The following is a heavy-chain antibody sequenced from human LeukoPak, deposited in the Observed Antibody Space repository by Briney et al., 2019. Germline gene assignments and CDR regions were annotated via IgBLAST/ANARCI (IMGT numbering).Heavy chain of an antibody. V-gene: IGHV4-39*01. D-gene: IGHD3-22*01. Sequence: PSETLSLTCTVSVGSINSSSHYCGWIRQPPGKGLEWIGSIYYSGSTYYNPSLKSRVTISVDTSKNQFSLKLSSVTAADTAVYSCVRQKITTSDYWGQGTLVIAPS. CDR1: VGSINSSSHY. CDR3: VRQKITTSDY. J-gene: IGHJ4*02. CDR2: IYYSGST.